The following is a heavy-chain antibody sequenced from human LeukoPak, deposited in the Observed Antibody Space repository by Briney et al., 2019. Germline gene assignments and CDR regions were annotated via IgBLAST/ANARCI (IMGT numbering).Heavy chain of an antibody. V-gene: IGHV4-59*08. CDR1: GGSISSYY. J-gene: IGHJ3*02. CDR3: ARHRGYLLDAFDI. CDR2: IYYSQYT. D-gene: IGHD2/OR15-2a*01. Sequence: SETLSLTCTVSGGSISSYYWSWIRQPPGKGLEWIGYIYYSQYTNYNPSLKSRVTMSEDTSKNQFSLKLTSVTAADTVVYYCARHRGYLLDAFDIWGQGTMVTVSS.